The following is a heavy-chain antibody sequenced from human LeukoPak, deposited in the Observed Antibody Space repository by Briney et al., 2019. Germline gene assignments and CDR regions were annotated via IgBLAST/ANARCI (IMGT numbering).Heavy chain of an antibody. CDR2: IYYSGST. CDR1: GGSISSGDYY. J-gene: IGHJ6*02. D-gene: IGHD3-3*01. V-gene: IGHV4-30-4*01. Sequence: PSQTLSLTCTVSGGSISSGDYYWSWIRQPPGKGLEWIGYIYYSGSTYYNPSLKSRVTISVDTSKHQFSLKLSSVTAADTAVYYWARSDYDFWSGYYHRRRVTHYYGMDVGGQRTTVTVSS. CDR3: ARSDYDFWSGYYHRRRVTHYYGMDV.